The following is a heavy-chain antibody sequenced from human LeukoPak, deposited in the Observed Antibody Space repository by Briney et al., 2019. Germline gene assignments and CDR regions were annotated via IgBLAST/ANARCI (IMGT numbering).Heavy chain of an antibody. CDR1: GLTFNSYW. Sequence: PGGSLRLSWAAAGLTFNSYWMSWVSQARGKGMEWVANIEADGREKQYGDSVKGRFTTSRHNAKNSLYLQMNSLRAEYTAIYYCARIYYFGDNNWRYFDNWGQGTLVTVSS. D-gene: IGHD3-10*01. CDR3: ARIYYFGDNNWRYFDN. CDR2: IEADGREK. J-gene: IGHJ4*02. V-gene: IGHV3-7*01.